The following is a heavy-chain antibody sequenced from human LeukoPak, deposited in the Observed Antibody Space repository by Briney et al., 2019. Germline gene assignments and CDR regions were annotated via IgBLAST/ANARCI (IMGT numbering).Heavy chain of an antibody. D-gene: IGHD2-15*01. CDR1: GFTFSSYG. Sequence: GGSLRLSCAASGFTFSSYGMSWVRQAPGKGLEWVSAISASGGTTYYADSVKGHFTISRDNSKNTLYLQMNSLSAEDTAVYYCAKNGDRGAYCSGGSCYPYYYYYMDVWGKGTTVTISS. CDR2: ISASGGTT. V-gene: IGHV3-23*01. CDR3: AKNGDRGAYCSGGSCYPYYYYYMDV. J-gene: IGHJ6*03.